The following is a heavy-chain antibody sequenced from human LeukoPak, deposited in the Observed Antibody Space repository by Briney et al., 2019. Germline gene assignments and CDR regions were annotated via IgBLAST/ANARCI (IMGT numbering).Heavy chain of an antibody. V-gene: IGHV4-4*09. CDR3: ARRWAGLFDP. Sequence: PPETLSLTCTVSGGSISSYYWSWIRQPPGKGLEWIGYIYTSGSTNYNPSLKSRVTISVDTSKNQFSLKLSSVTAADTAVYYCARRWAGLFDPWGQGTLVTVSS. D-gene: IGHD5-24*01. CDR1: GGSISSYY. CDR2: IYTSGST. J-gene: IGHJ5*02.